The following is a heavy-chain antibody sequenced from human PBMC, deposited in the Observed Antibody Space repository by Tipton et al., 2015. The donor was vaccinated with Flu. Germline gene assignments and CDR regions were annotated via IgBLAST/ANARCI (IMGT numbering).Heavy chain of an antibody. CDR1: GYSFTSYW. D-gene: IGHD2-15*01. Sequence: QLVQSGAEVKKPGESLKISCKGSGYSFTSYWIDWVRQSPGEGLEWMGIIYPGDSDTRYRPAFQGQVTISADKSISTAYLQWSSLKASDTAMYYCVRPYRLVRLGGRVDPWGQGTVLTVSS. J-gene: IGHJ5*02. V-gene: IGHV5-51*03. CDR2: IYPGDSDT. CDR3: VRPYRLVRLGGRVDP.